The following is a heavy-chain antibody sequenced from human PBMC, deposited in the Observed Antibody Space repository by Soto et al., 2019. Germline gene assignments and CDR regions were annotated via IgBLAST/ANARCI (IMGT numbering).Heavy chain of an antibody. CDR3: AREWDPPYYYAMDV. V-gene: IGHV3-48*02. J-gene: IGHJ6*02. CDR1: GFTLSSYS. CDR2: ISGSSSII. Sequence: GGSLRLSCAASGFTLSSYSMNWVRQAPGKGLEWVSYISGSSSIIYYTDSVKGRFTISGDNAKNSLYLQMNSLRDEDTALYYCAREWDPPYYYAMDVWGQGTTVTVSS. D-gene: IGHD1-26*01.